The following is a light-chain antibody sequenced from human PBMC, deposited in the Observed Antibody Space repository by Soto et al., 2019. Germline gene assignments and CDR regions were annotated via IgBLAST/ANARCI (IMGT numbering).Light chain of an antibody. CDR3: QQYVNWPPYT. V-gene: IGKV3-15*01. Sequence: EIVMTQSPATLSVSPGERATLSCRASQSVSSNLAWYQQKPGQAPRLLIYGASTRATGIPARFSGSGSGTEFTLTISSLQSEDFAVYYCQQYVNWPPYTFAQGTRLAIK. CDR2: GAS. J-gene: IGKJ2*01. CDR1: QSVSSN.